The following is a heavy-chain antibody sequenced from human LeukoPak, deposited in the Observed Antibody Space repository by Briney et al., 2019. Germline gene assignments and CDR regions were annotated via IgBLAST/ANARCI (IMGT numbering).Heavy chain of an antibody. J-gene: IGHJ6*03. Sequence: GGSLRLSCAASGFTVSSNYMSWVRQAPGKGLEWVSIIYSGGSTYYVDSVKGRFTISRDNSKNTLYLQMNGLRAEDTAVYYCARERLGQQLISRKQYYYMDVWGKGTTVTISS. CDR1: GFTVSSNY. CDR2: IYSGGST. D-gene: IGHD3-16*01. CDR3: ARERLGQQLISRKQYYYMDV. V-gene: IGHV3-66*01.